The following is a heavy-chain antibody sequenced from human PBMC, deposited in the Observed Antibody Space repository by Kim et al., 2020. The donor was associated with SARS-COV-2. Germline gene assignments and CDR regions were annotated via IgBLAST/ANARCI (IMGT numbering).Heavy chain of an antibody. D-gene: IGHD2-2*01. CDR3: ATLPAASIRSDAFNI. V-gene: IGHV1-58*01. J-gene: IGHJ3*02. Sequence: QQFQERFTITRDMSTSTTYMELSSLRSEDTAVYYCATLPAASIRSDAFNIWGQGTMVTVSS.